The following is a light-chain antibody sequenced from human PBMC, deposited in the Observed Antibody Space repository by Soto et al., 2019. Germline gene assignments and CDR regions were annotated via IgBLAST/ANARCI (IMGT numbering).Light chain of an antibody. CDR3: QQYNSNSP. V-gene: IGKV1-5*01. Sequence: DIQMTQSPFTLSASVGDRVTITCRASQSISSWLAWYQQKPGKAPKLLIYDASTSESGVPSRFSGSGSGTEFTLTISSLQPDDFATYYCQQYNSNSPFGRGTRLEI. J-gene: IGKJ5*01. CDR1: QSISSW. CDR2: DAS.